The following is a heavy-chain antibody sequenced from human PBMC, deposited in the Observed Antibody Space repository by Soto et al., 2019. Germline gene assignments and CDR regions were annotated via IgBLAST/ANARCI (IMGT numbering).Heavy chain of an antibody. CDR3: ARGGYSYGPKLIDY. CDR1: GFTFSSYS. V-gene: IGHV3-48*02. J-gene: IGHJ4*02. D-gene: IGHD5-18*01. CDR2: ISSSSSTI. Sequence: EVPLVESGGGLVQPGGSLRLSCAASGFTFSSYSMNWVRQAPGKGLEWVSYISSSSSTIYYADSVKGRFTISRDNAKNSLYLQMNSLRDEDTAAYYCARGGYSYGPKLIDYWGQGTLVTVSS.